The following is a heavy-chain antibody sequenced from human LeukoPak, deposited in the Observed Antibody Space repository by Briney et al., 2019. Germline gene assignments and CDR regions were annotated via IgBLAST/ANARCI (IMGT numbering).Heavy chain of an antibody. D-gene: IGHD2-15*01. J-gene: IGHJ6*03. CDR3: ARVLRYCSGGNCYSGGLGYMDV. Sequence: PGGSLRLSCAASGFTFSDYNMRWIRQAPGKGLEWVSSISRSGSTKYYADSVKGRFTISRDNAKNSLFLQMNSMRAEDTAVYYCARVLRYCSGGNCYSGGLGYMDVWGKGTTVTISS. V-gene: IGHV3-11*01. CDR2: ISRSGSTK. CDR1: GFTFSDYN.